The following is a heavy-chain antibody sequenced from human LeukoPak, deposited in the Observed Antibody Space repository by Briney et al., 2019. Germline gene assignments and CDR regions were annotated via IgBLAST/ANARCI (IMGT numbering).Heavy chain of an antibody. Sequence: EALKISCCGSGYSFTTYWSGWGRQMPGKGLEWMVIICHGDSDTKYNPSCQGQVTISADQSISTAYLQWSSLKASDTAIYYFTRPKEGLREIFDYWGQGTLVTVSS. CDR2: ICHGDSDT. CDR1: GYSFTTYW. V-gene: IGHV5-51*01. J-gene: IGHJ4*02. CDR3: TRPKEGLREIFDY.